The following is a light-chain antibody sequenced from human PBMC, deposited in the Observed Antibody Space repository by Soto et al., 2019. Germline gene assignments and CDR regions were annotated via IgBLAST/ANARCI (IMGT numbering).Light chain of an antibody. CDR2: TND. Sequence: QSVLTQPPSASGTPGQRVTISCSGSSSNIGSNTVNWYQHLPGTAPKLLIYTNDQRPSGVPDRFSGSKSGTSASLAISGLQSEDEADYCCAAWDDSLNVVFGGGTKLTVL. CDR3: AAWDDSLNVV. V-gene: IGLV1-44*01. J-gene: IGLJ2*01. CDR1: SSNIGSNT.